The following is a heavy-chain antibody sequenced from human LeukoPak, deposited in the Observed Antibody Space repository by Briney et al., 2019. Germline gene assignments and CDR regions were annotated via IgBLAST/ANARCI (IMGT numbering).Heavy chain of an antibody. J-gene: IGHJ4*02. D-gene: IGHD3-3*01. CDR2: INPSGAGT. CDR1: GYTFTSYY. CDR3: ARDLENDFTLDY. V-gene: IGHV1-46*01. Sequence: ASVKVPCKASGYTFTSYYMHWVRQAPGQGLEWMGIINPSGAGTSYAQKFLGRVTMTRDTSTSTVYMELSSLRFEDTAVYYCARDLENDFTLDYWGQGTLVTVSS.